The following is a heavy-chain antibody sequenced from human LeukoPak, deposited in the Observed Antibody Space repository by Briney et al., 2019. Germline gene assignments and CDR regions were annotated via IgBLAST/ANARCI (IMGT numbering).Heavy chain of an antibody. J-gene: IGHJ6*02. CDR2: FDPEDGGT. Sequence: ASVKVSCKVSGYTLTELSMHWVRQAPGKGLEWMGGFDPEDGGTIYAQKFQGRVTMTEDTSTDTAYMELSGLRSEDTAVYYCATACGGSCYPYGMDVWGQGTTVTVSS. V-gene: IGHV1-24*01. CDR3: ATACGGSCYPYGMDV. CDR1: GYTLTELS. D-gene: IGHD2-15*01.